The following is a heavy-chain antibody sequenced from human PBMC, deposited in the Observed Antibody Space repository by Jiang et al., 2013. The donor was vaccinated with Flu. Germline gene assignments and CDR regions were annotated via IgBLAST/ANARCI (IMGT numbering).Heavy chain of an antibody. CDR1: GDSVSSNSAA. Sequence: QTLSLTCAISGDSVSSNSAAWNWIRQSPSRGLEWLGRTYYRSRWHADYAASVKSRITINPDTSKNQLSLQLNSVTPEDTAVYYCVRGLAAVDSWGQGTLVTVSS. CDR3: VRGLAAVDS. J-gene: IGHJ4*02. D-gene: IGHD6-13*01. CDR2: TYYRSRWHA. V-gene: IGHV6-1*01.